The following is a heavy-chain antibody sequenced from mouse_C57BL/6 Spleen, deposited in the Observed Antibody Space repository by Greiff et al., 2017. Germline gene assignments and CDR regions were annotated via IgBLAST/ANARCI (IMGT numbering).Heavy chain of an antibody. Sequence: QVQLQQPGTELVKPGASVKLSCKASGYTFTSYWMHWVKQRPGQGLEWIGNINPRNGGTNYNEKFKSKATLTVDKSSSTADMQLSSLTSEDSAVYYCAGDGSSDDWYFDVWGTGTTVTVSS. J-gene: IGHJ1*03. V-gene: IGHV1-53*01. CDR1: GYTFTSYW. CDR3: AGDGSSDDWYFDV. D-gene: IGHD1-1*01. CDR2: INPRNGGT.